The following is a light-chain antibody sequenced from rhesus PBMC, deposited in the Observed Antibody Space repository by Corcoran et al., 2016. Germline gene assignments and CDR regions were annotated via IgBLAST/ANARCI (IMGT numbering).Light chain of an antibody. J-gene: IGKJ1*01. CDR1: QRISNW. V-gene: IGKV1-69*01. CDR2: RTS. CDR3: QRHDNSPWT. Sequence: DIQMTQSPSSLSASVGDRVTITCRASQRISNWLAWYQQKPGRAPKLRINRTSNLETGVPSRFSGGGSGTDFTLTIIRLQPEDIATYYCQRHDNSPWTFGQGTKVEIK.